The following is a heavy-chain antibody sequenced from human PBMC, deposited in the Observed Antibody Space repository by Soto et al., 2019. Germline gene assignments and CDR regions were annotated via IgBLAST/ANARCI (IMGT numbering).Heavy chain of an antibody. Sequence: EVQLLESGGGLVQPGGSLRLSCAASGFTFSHYAMSWVRQAPGKVVEWVSTISGSGNNTYYADSVRGRITISRDNSRKTMFLQMDSLRAEDTAMYFCAKLSRTGWYSQVDYWVPGTLVTVSS. V-gene: IGHV3-23*01. CDR2: ISGSGNNT. J-gene: IGHJ4*02. D-gene: IGHD6-19*01. CDR1: GFTFSHYA. CDR3: AKLSRTGWYSQVDY.